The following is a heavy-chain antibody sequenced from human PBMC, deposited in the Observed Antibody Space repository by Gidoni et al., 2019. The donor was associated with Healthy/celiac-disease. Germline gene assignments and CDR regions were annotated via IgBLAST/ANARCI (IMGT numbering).Heavy chain of an antibody. D-gene: IGHD3-22*01. CDR1: GYTFTSYA. Sequence: QVQLVQSGAEVKKPGASVKVSCRASGYTFTSYAMHWVRQVPGQRLEWMGWINAGNGNTKYSQKFQGRVTSTRDTSASTAYMELSSLRSEDRAVYYGARGNYYDSSGYFICFDYWGQGTLVTVSS. J-gene: IGHJ4*02. CDR3: ARGNYYDSSGYFICFDY. CDR2: INAGNGNT. V-gene: IGHV1-3*01.